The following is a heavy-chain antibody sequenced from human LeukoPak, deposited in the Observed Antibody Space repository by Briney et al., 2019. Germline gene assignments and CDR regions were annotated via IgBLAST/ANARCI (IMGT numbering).Heavy chain of an antibody. D-gene: IGHD3-22*01. V-gene: IGHV3-7*01. CDR2: VKQDGSEK. CDR1: EFTFSNYW. CDR3: APYNSIKGRDSQH. J-gene: IGHJ1*01. Sequence: PGGSLRLSCEASEFTFSNYWMSWVRQAPGKGLEWAANVKQDGSEKYYVDSVKGRFTISRDNAKNSLYLQMNSLRVEDTAIYYCAPYNSIKGRDSQHWARGPRAPFSS.